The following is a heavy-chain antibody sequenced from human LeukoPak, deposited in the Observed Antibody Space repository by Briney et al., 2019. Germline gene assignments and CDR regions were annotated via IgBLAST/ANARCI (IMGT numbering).Heavy chain of an antibody. V-gene: IGHV4-30-2*01. CDR1: GGSISSGGYY. J-gene: IGHJ4*02. D-gene: IGHD2-15*01. CDR3: ARGAASVVAFDY. Sequence: SETLSLTCTVSGGSISSGGYYWSWIRQPPGKGLEWIGYIYHSGSTYYNPSLKSRVTISVDRSKNQFSLKLSSVTAADTAVYYCARGAASVVAFDYWGQGTLVTVSS. CDR2: IYHSGST.